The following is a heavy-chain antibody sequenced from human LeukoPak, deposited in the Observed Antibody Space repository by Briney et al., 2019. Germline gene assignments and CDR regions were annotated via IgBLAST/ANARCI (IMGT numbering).Heavy chain of an antibody. CDR3: ARHPPRYNWNPREGWFDP. Sequence: SETLSLTCTVSGGSISSSSYYWSWIRQPPGKGLEWIGYIYYSGSTNYNPSLKSRVTISVDTSKNQFSLKLSSVTAADTAVYYCARHPPRYNWNPREGWFDPWGQGTLVTVSS. J-gene: IGHJ5*02. CDR2: IYYSGST. D-gene: IGHD1-20*01. CDR1: GGSISSSSYY. V-gene: IGHV4-61*01.